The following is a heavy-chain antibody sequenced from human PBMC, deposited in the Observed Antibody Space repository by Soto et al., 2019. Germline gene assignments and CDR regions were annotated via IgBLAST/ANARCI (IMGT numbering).Heavy chain of an antibody. Sequence: EVQLVESGGGSVQPGGSLKVSCAASGFTFSGSAMHWVRQASGKGLEWVGRVRSKANSYATAYAASVKGRFTISRDDSKNTAYLQMNSLQTEDTAVYYCIRRSQDDSSGYFANWGQGTLVTVST. V-gene: IGHV3-73*02. J-gene: IGHJ4*02. CDR2: VRSKANSYAT. D-gene: IGHD3-22*01. CDR3: IRRSQDDSSGYFAN. CDR1: GFTFSGSA.